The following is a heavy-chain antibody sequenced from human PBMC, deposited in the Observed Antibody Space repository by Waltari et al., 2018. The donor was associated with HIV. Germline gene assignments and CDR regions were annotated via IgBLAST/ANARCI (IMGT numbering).Heavy chain of an antibody. V-gene: IGHV3-13*01. CDR1: GFTLGIYD. CDR2: MGTAGDT. D-gene: IGHD2-15*01. CDR3: ARLLRAPAGGRFFYYIDY. J-gene: IGHJ4*02. Sequence: EVQLMDSGGGLVQPGGSLRVSCAASGFTLGIYDIQWVRQVTGKGLEWVSGMGTAGDTYYSDSVKGRFTISRENAKNSLHLLMNSLRGEDTGIYYCARLLRAPAGGRFFYYIDYWGQGTPVTVSS.